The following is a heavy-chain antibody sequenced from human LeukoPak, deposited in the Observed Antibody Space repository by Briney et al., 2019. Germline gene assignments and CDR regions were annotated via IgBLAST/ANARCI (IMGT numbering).Heavy chain of an antibody. V-gene: IGHV3-23*01. CDR1: GFTFSTYA. D-gene: IGHD3-9*01. CDR3: AKGVDYDILTGSDY. CDR2: FSGGGYT. J-gene: IGHJ4*02. Sequence: PGASLRLSCAASGFTFSTYAMNWVRRAPGKGLQWVSGFSGGGYTYYADSVKGRFTISRDNSKNTLYLQMNSLRAEDTAVYYCAKGVDYDILTGSDYWGQGTLVTASS.